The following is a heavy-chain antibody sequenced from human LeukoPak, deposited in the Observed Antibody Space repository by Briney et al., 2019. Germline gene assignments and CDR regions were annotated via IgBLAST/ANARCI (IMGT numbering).Heavy chain of an antibody. Sequence: SETLSLTCSVSGGSISSGSYYWGWIRQPPGKGLEWIGYVFHSGSTNYNPSLKSRVTISVDTSKNQFSLKLTSVTAADTAVYYCARDSSGYYRIDYWGQGTLVTVSS. D-gene: IGHD3-22*01. CDR3: ARDSSGYYRIDY. CDR2: VFHSGST. CDR1: GGSISSGSYY. V-gene: IGHV4-61*05. J-gene: IGHJ4*02.